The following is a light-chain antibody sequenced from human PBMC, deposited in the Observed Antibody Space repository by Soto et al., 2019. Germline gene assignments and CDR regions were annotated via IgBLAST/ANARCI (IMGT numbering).Light chain of an antibody. CDR3: QQYGSSPLT. CDR2: RAA. CDR1: QSVSSNY. Sequence: EIVLTQSPGPLSLSPGERATLACMASQSVSSNYLAWYQQNSGQAPKGLIYRAASRATGIPDRFSGSGSGTDFTLTISRLEPEDFAVYYCQQYGSSPLTFGGGTKVKIK. V-gene: IGKV3-20*01. J-gene: IGKJ4*01.